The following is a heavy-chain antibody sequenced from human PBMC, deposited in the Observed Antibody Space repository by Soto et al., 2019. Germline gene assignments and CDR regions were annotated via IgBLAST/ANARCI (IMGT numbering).Heavy chain of an antibody. Sequence: EVQLVESGGGLVQPGGSLRLSCVASGFTFRSYSLNWVRQAPGEGLEWVSYISSSSGTIYYADSVKGRFTISRDNAENSLYLQMNSLRDDDTAVYYCAREDPWSANADDMDVWGQGTTVTVSS. CDR3: AREDPWSANADDMDV. D-gene: IGHD3-3*01. CDR2: ISSSSGTI. J-gene: IGHJ6*02. CDR1: GFTFRSYS. V-gene: IGHV3-48*02.